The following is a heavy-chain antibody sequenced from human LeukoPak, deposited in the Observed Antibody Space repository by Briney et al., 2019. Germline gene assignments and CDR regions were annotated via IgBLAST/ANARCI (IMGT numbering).Heavy chain of an antibody. Sequence: GASVKVSCKASGYTFTSYYMYWVRQAPGQGLEWMGIINPSRGSTNYAQRFQGRVTMTRDMSTSTVYMELSSLRSEDTAVYYCARVPAAGRNNYYYYYMDVWGKGTTVTVSS. CDR2: INPSRGST. D-gene: IGHD6-13*01. CDR1: GYTFTSYY. V-gene: IGHV1-46*01. CDR3: ARVPAAGRNNYYYYYMDV. J-gene: IGHJ6*03.